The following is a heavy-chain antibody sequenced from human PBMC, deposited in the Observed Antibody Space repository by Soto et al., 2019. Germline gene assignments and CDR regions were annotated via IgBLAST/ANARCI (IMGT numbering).Heavy chain of an antibody. V-gene: IGHV3-30-3*01. Sequence: GGSLRLSCAASGFTFSTYSMHWVRQAPGKGLEWVAVISHDGTNKYYADSVKGRFTISRDNSKKTLYLQVNSLRAEDTAVYFCARFPGDPALVTWSYFDYWGQGTLVTVSS. CDR2: ISHDGTNK. J-gene: IGHJ4*02. D-gene: IGHD5-18*01. CDR3: ARFPGDPALVTWSYFDY. CDR1: GFTFSTYS.